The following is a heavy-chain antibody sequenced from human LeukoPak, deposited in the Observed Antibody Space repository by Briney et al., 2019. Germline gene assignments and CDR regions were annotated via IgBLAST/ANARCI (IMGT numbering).Heavy chain of an antibody. Sequence: GGSLRLSCTASGFSFGVYSMHWVRQAPGRGLEWVSGITWNSGSIGYGDSVRGRFTISRDNAKNSLYLQMNSLRPEDTALYYCAKGVPAGSTYYYYAMDVWGQGPTVTVSS. CDR2: ITWNSGSI. V-gene: IGHV3-9*01. J-gene: IGHJ6*02. D-gene: IGHD2-2*01. CDR3: AKGVPAGSTYYYYAMDV. CDR1: GFSFGVYS.